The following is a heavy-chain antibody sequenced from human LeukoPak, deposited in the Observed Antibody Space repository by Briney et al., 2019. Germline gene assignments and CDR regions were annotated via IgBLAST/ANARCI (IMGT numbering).Heavy chain of an antibody. V-gene: IGHV1-2*02. CDR2: INPNSGGT. D-gene: IGHD3-22*01. Sequence: ASVKVSCKASGYTFTGYYMHWVRQAPGQGLEWMGWINPNSGGTNYAQKFQGRVTMTRDTSISTAYMELSSLRSEDTAVYYCARPYYYDSSGYYYPDAFDIWGQGTMVTVSP. CDR1: GYTFTGYY. J-gene: IGHJ3*02. CDR3: ARPYYYDSSGYYYPDAFDI.